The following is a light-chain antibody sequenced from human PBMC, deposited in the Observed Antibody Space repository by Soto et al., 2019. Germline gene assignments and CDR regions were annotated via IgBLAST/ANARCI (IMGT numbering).Light chain of an antibody. Sequence: IHMTQSPSTLPASLGDRVTITCRASQSISNWLAWYQQKPGKAPKLLIYKASSLESGVPSRFSGSGSGTDFTLTISSLQPEDFTTYYCQQFNNYPPTFGGGTKVDIK. CDR2: KAS. CDR1: QSISNW. CDR3: QQFNNYPPT. J-gene: IGKJ4*01. V-gene: IGKV1-5*03.